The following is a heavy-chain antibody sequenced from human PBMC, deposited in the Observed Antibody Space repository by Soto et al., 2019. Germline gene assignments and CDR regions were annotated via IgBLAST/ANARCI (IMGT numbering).Heavy chain of an antibody. CDR1: GYTLTGYY. CDR3: ARTNRGYYYDSSGIHY. D-gene: IGHD3-22*01. V-gene: IGHV1-2*02. Sequence: GASVKVSCKASGYTLTGYYMNWVRQAPGQGLEWMGWINANSGGTNYAQKFQGRVTMTRDTSISTAYMELSRLRSDDTAVYCRARTNRGYYYDSSGIHYWGQGTLVTVSS. CDR2: INANSGGT. J-gene: IGHJ4*02.